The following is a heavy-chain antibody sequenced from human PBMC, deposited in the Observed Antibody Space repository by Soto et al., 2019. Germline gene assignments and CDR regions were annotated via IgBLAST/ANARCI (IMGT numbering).Heavy chain of an antibody. CDR1: GYSFTNYW. J-gene: IGHJ5*02. CDR2: IYPSDSTA. V-gene: IGHV5-51*01. Sequence: GESLKISCKGSGYSFTNYWIAWMRQMPGEGLEYMGIIYPSDSTARYSPSFQGQVTFSVYKSISTAYLQWNSLKASDTAMYYCARHGFYGDYSSNYFDPWGQGTLVTVSS. CDR3: ARHGFYGDYSSNYFDP. D-gene: IGHD4-17*01.